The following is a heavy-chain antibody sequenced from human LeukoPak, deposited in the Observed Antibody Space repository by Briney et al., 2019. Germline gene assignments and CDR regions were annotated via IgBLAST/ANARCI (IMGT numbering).Heavy chain of an antibody. D-gene: IGHD6-13*01. CDR3: ARVEQQLIYFDY. CDR2: INHSGST. V-gene: IGHV4-34*01. CDR1: GGSFSGYY. Sequence: PSETLSLTCAVYGGSFSGYYWSWIRQPPGKGLEWIGEINHSGSTNYNPSLKSRVTISVDTSKNQFSLKLSSVTAADTAVYYCARVEQQLIYFDYWGQGTLVTVSS. J-gene: IGHJ4*02.